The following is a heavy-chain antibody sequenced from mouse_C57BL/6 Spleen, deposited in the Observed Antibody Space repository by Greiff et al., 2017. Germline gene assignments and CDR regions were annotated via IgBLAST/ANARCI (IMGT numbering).Heavy chain of an antibody. V-gene: IGHV1-69*01. CDR3: ARGDYGNPHAMDY. D-gene: IGHD2-1*01. CDR1: GYTFTSYW. CDR2: IDPSDSYT. J-gene: IGHJ4*01. Sequence: QVQLQQPGAELVMPGASVKLSCKASGYTFTSYWMHWVRQRPGQGLEWIGEIDPSDSYTNTNHKFKGKSTLTVDKSSSTAYMQLSSLTSEDSAVYYFARGDYGNPHAMDYWGQGTSVTVSS.